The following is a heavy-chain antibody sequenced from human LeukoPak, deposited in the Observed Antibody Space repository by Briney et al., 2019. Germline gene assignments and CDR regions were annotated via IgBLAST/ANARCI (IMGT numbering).Heavy chain of an antibody. CDR2: INQDGSTQ. CDR3: SRSLDY. CDR1: GFPFSGYW. J-gene: IGHJ4*02. V-gene: IGHV3-7*01. Sequence: PGGSLRLSCAASGFPFSGYWMDWVRLAPGKGMEWVANINQDGSTQYYAASVKGRFTISRDNAKSSLYLQMNILRAEDTAVYYCSRSLDYLGQGALVTVSS.